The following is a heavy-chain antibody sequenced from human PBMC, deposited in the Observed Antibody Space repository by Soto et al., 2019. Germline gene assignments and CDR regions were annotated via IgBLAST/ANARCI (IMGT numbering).Heavy chain of an antibody. CDR1: GFTFSSYG. Sequence: GGSLRLSCAASGFTFSSYGMHWVRQAPGKGLEWVAVIWYDGSNKYYADSVKGRFTISRDNSKNTLYLQMNSLRAEDTAVYYCARASYDSSGSFCDYWGQGTLVTVSS. CDR2: IWYDGSNK. V-gene: IGHV3-33*01. J-gene: IGHJ4*02. CDR3: ARASYDSSGSFCDY. D-gene: IGHD3-22*01.